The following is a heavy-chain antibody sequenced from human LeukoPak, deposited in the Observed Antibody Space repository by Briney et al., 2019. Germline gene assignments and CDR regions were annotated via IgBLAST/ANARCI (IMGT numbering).Heavy chain of an antibody. CDR1: GGSISSYY. J-gene: IGHJ4*02. D-gene: IGHD3-22*01. V-gene: IGHV4-4*07. Sequence: PSETLSLTCTVSGGSISSYYWSWIRQPAGKGLEWIWRIYSSGSTNYNPSLMSRVTMSVDTSKNQFTLNLSSVTAADTAVYYCARAPYYYDRSGIPYYFDYWGQGTLVTVSS. CDR3: ARAPYYYDRSGIPYYFDY. CDR2: IYSSGST.